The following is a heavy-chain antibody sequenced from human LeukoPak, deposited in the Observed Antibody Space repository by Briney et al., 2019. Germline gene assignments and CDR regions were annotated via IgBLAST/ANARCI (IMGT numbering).Heavy chain of an antibody. J-gene: IGHJ3*02. CDR3: ASLSEIDAFDI. CDR2: IYTSGST. Sequence: SQTLSLTCTVSGGSIGSGSYYWSWIRQPAGKGLEWIGRIYTSGSTNYNPSLKSRVTISVDTSKNQFSLKLSSATAADTAVYYCASLSEIDAFDIWGQGTMVTVSS. D-gene: IGHD5-24*01. CDR1: GGSIGSGSYY. V-gene: IGHV4-61*02.